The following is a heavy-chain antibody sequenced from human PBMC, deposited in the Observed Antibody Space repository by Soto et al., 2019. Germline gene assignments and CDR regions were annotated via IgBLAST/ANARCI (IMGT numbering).Heavy chain of an antibody. J-gene: IGHJ5*02. Sequence: SETLSLTCTVSGGSVSSGSYYWSWIRQPPGKGLEWIGYIYYSGSTNYNPSLKSRVTISVDTSKNQFSLKLSSVTAADTAVYYCAREGGIAAAGSNWFDPWGQGTLVTVSS. CDR2: IYYSGST. V-gene: IGHV4-61*01. D-gene: IGHD6-13*01. CDR1: GGSVSSGSYY. CDR3: AREGGIAAAGSNWFDP.